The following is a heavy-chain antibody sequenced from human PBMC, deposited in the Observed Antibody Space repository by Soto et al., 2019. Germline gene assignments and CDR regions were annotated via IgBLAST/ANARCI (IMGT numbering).Heavy chain of an antibody. CDR2: ITPFSGDG. J-gene: IGHJ4*02. V-gene: IGHV1-45*02. D-gene: IGHD1-26*01. CDR3: AGGGAGSGPFTWELPDH. CDR1: GNTFTYRY. Sequence: QMQLVQSGAEVKKTGSSVTVSCKALGNTFTYRYLHWVRQAPGQALEWMGWITPFSGDGDYAQKFQERVTITRDRSINTAYMQMSSLRSEDTAMYFCAGGGAGSGPFTWELPDHWGQGTLVTVSS.